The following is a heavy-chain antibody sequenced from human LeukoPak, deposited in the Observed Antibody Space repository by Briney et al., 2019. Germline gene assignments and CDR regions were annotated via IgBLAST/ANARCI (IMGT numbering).Heavy chain of an antibody. CDR3: ARALCYSSGWPQYLTTRARSNYGMDV. CDR2: INHSIRT. Sequence: SETLSLTSAAYGGSFSGYYWSWIRQPPGQELKGIGGINHSIRTNYHPSVRSRVTIPLDTSKNQCSQKLSSVTAADTAVYYCARALCYSSGWPQYLTTRARSNYGMDVWGQGNTVTVSS. D-gene: IGHD6-19*01. V-gene: IGHV4-34*01. CDR1: GGSFSGYY. J-gene: IGHJ6*01.